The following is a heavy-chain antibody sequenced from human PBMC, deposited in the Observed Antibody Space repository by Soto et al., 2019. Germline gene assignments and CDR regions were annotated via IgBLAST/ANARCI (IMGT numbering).Heavy chain of an antibody. J-gene: IGHJ5*02. CDR3: AKGGCSTCSLFWSDP. CDR2: ISSSGATT. CDR1: GFTFSKYA. Sequence: VQLLESGGGLVQPGGSLRLSCAASGFTFSKYAMTWVRQAPGKGLEWVSAISSSGATTYYADSVKGRFTISRDNSENVLYLQMNSLRAEDTALYYCAKGGCSTCSLFWSDPWGQGTLVTVFS. D-gene: IGHD2-2*01. V-gene: IGHV3-23*01.